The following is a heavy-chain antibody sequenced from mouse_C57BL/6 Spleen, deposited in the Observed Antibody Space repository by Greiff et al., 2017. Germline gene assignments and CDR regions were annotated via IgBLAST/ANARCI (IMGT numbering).Heavy chain of an antibody. CDR1: GYTFTSYW. CDR2: IDPSDSYT. Sequence: QVQLQQPGAELVKPGASVKLSCKASGYTFTSYWMQWVKQRPGQGLEWIGEIDPSDSYTNYNQKFKGKATLTVDTSSITAYMQLSSLTSEDSAVYYCGRAFFDYWGQGTTLTVSS. V-gene: IGHV1-50*01. J-gene: IGHJ2*01. CDR3: GRAFFDY.